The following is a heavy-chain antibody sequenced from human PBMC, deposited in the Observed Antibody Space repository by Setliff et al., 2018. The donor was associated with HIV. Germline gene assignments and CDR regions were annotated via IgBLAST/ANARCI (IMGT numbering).Heavy chain of an antibody. Sequence: ASVKVSCKASGYTFTGYYMHWVRQAPGQGHEWMGWINPNSGGTNYAQRFQDRVTMTRDTSISTAYMELSRLRSDDTAVYYCARGMDYYDTSGYYQYYFDYWGQGTLVTVSS. CDR2: INPNSGGT. D-gene: IGHD3-22*01. CDR3: ARGMDYYDTSGYYQYYFDY. V-gene: IGHV1-2*02. CDR1: GYTFTGYY. J-gene: IGHJ4*02.